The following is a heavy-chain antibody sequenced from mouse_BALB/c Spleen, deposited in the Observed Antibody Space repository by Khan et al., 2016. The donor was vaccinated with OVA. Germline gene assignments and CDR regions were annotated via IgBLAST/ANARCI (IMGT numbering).Heavy chain of an antibody. CDR3: ARRDKYGYAPSWFAY. CDR2: IDPSDSES. J-gene: IGHJ3*01. CDR1: GYTFTSYW. D-gene: IGHD2-2*01. V-gene: IGHV1-61*01. Sequence: QVQLQQSGAELVRPGASVKLSCKASGYTFTSYWMNWVKQRPGHGLEWIGRIDPSDSESHYNQMFREKATLTVDKSSSTAYMQLSSLTSEDSAVYYCARRDKYGYAPSWFAYWGQGTLVTVSA.